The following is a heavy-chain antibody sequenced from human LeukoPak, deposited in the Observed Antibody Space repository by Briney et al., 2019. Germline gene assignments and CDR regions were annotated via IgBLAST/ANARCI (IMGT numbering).Heavy chain of an antibody. V-gene: IGHV1-69*13. J-gene: IGHJ5*02. CDR1: GGTFSSYA. Sequence: SVKVSCKASGGTFSSYAISWVRQAPGQGLEWMGGIIPIFGTANYAQKFQGRVTITADESTSTAYMELSSLRSEDTAVYYCARDQYYDSSGYFFWFDPWGQGTLVTVSS. CDR3: ARDQYYDSSGYFFWFDP. D-gene: IGHD3-22*01. CDR2: IIPIFGTA.